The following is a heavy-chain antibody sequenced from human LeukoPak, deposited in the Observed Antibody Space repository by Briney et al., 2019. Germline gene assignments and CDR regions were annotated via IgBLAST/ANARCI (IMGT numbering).Heavy chain of an antibody. J-gene: IGHJ5*02. Sequence: ASVKVSCKASGYTFTGYYMHWVRQAPGQGLEWMGWINPNSGGTNYAQKFQGRVTMTRDTSISTAYMELSRLRSDDTGVYYCARDAPYYYGSGSNWFDPWGQGTLVTVSS. D-gene: IGHD3-10*01. CDR1: GYTFTGYY. CDR2: INPNSGGT. V-gene: IGHV1-2*02. CDR3: ARDAPYYYGSGSNWFDP.